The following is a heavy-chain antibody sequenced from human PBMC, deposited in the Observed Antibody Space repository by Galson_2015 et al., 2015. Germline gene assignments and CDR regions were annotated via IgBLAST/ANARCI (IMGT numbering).Heavy chain of an antibody. CDR3: ARRRTYDFWSGYSFDY. J-gene: IGHJ4*02. CDR1: GYSFTSYW. Sequence: QSGAEVKKPGESLRISCKGSGYSFTSYWISWVRQMPGKGLEWMGRIDPSDSYTNYSPSFQGHVTISADKSISTAYLQWSSLKASDTAMYYCARRRTYDFWSGYSFDYWGQGTLVTVSS. D-gene: IGHD3-3*01. V-gene: IGHV5-10-1*01. CDR2: IDPSDSYT.